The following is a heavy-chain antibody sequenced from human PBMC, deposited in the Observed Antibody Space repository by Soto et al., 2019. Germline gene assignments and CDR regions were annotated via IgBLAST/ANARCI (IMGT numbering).Heavy chain of an antibody. J-gene: IGHJ4*02. CDR1: GGSISSDGYN. CDR3: GRVKRETVQKKKDY. Sequence: TLSLTCSVSGGSISSDGYNWRWIRQPPGKGLEWVGDISHSGSTNYKPSLKSRATISVDTSRNHFSLKVTSVTAEDTAVYYCGRVKRETVQKKKDYWGQGIVVTV. CDR2: ISHSGST. V-gene: IGHV4-61*03. D-gene: IGHD1-1*01.